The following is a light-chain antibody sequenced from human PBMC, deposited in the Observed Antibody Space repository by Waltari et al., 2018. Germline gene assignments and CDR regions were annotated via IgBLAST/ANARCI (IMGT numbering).Light chain of an antibody. J-gene: IGKJ4*01. V-gene: IGKV1-39*01. CDR1: QNINIF. CDR3: QQSDTFFALT. CDR2: AAS. Sequence: DLQISQSPFSLSVCVGDRVTMPCRASQNINIFLSWYQKRPGRAPRLLIYAASSLHSGVPSRFSGSGSGTDFTLTIASLQPEDFATYYCQQSDTFFALTFGGGTKVEI.